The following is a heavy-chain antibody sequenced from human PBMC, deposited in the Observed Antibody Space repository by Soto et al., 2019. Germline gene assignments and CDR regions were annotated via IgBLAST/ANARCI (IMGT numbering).Heavy chain of an antibody. J-gene: IGHJ4*02. CDR3: ARLEGLATISYYFDF. Sequence: PSETLSLTCSVSDDSLNRDKYYWGWIRQPPGKGLEWIGSVYYRGNAYYNPSLQTRVTISLDKSKSQFSLKLNSVTAADSAVYFCARLEGLATISYYFDFWGPGALVNVSS. D-gene: IGHD3-9*01. CDR1: DDSLNRDKYY. V-gene: IGHV4-39*01. CDR2: VYYRGNA.